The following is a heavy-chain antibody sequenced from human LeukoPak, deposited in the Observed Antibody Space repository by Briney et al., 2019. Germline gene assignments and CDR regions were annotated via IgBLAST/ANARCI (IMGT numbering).Heavy chain of an antibody. CDR3: AKSGGSNDAFDI. J-gene: IGHJ3*02. V-gene: IGHV3-30*18. CDR2: ISYDGSNK. Sequence: GGSLRLSCAASGFSFSNYDMHWVRQAPGKGLEWVAVISYDGSNKYYADSVKGRFTISRDNSKNTLYLQMNSLRAEDTAVYYCAKSGGSNDAFDIWGQGTMVTVSS. D-gene: IGHD3-10*01. CDR1: GFSFSNYD.